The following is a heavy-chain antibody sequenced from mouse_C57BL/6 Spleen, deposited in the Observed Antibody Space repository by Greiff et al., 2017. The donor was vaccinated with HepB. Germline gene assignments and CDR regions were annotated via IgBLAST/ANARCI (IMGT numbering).Heavy chain of an antibody. CDR1: GYAFSSSW. V-gene: IGHV1-82*01. J-gene: IGHJ2*01. CDR2: IYPGDGDT. Sequence: VQLQQSGPELVKPGASVKISCKASGYAFSSSWMNWVKQRPGKGLEWIGRIYPGDGDTNYNGKFKGKATLTADKSSSTAYMQLSSLTSEDSAVYFGARGGVFDYWGQGTTLTVSS. CDR3: ARGGVFDY.